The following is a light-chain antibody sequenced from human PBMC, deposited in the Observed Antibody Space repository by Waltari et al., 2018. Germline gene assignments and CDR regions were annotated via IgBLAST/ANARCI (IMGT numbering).Light chain of an antibody. Sequence: SYELTQPPSVSVSPGQTARLTCSADIFTNLHAYGYQQRPGQAPVLVIYKDSERPSGIPERFSGSSSGTVVSLIISGVQPEDEADYYCQTADRSGTHVVFGGGTKLTVI. CDR1: IFTNLH. V-gene: IGLV3-25*03. J-gene: IGLJ2*01. CDR2: KDS. CDR3: QTADRSGTHVV.